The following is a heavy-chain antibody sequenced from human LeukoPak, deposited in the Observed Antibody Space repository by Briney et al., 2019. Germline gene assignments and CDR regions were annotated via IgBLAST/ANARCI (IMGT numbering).Heavy chain of an antibody. D-gene: IGHD6-19*01. CDR3: VRDHSGWSLDP. CDR1: GFTFSSYE. J-gene: IGHJ5*02. V-gene: IGHV3-48*03. CDR2: ISDSGRTV. Sequence: PGGPLRLSCAASGFTFSSYEMNWVRQAPGKGLEWVSYISDSGRTVYNADSVKGRFTISRDSAKNLLYLRMNSLRAEDTAVYYCVRDHSGWSLDPWGQGTLVTVSS.